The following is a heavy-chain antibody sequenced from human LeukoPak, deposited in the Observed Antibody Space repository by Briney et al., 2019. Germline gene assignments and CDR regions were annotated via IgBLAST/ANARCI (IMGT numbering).Heavy chain of an antibody. D-gene: IGHD4-17*01. J-gene: IGHJ4*02. CDR3: AKGGDHLGLFDY. CDR1: GFTFSNYN. CDR2: ISYDGSNK. V-gene: IGHV3-30*18. Sequence: PGGSLRLACAASGFTFSNYNMNWVRQAPGKGLEWVAVISYDGSNKYYADSMKGRFTISRDNSKNTLYLQMNSLRAEDTAVYYCAKGGDHLGLFDYWGQGTLVTVSS.